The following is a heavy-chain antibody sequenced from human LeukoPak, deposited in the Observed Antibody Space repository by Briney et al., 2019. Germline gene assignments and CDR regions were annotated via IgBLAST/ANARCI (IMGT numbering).Heavy chain of an antibody. CDR3: AKDLREYCSNTNCDAYDY. J-gene: IGHJ4*02. D-gene: IGHD2-2*01. V-gene: IGHV3-21*01. Sequence: PGGSLRLSCAASGFTFSSYSMNWVRQAPGKGLEWVSSISSTSIYKYYADSVKGRFTISRDNAKDSLFLQMNSLRAEDTAIYYCAKDLREYCSNTNCDAYDYWGQGALVTVSS. CDR1: GFTFSSYS. CDR2: ISSTSIYK.